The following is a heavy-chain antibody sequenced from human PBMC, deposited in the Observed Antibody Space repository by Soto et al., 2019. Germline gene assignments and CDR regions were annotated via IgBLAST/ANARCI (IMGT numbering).Heavy chain of an antibody. CDR1: GGSISSYY. CDR3: ASGAAGVPARSNLFDP. J-gene: IGHJ5*02. V-gene: IGHV4-59*01. D-gene: IGHD2-2*01. CDR2: IYYSGST. Sequence: PSETLSLTCTVSGGSISSYYWSWIRQPPGKGLEWIGYIYYSGSTNYNPSLKSRVTISVDTSKNQFSLKLSSVTAADTAVYYCASGAAGVPARSNLFDPWGQGTLVTVSS.